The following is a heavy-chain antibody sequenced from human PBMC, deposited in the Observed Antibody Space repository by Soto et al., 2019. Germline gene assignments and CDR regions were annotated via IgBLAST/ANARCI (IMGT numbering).Heavy chain of an antibody. J-gene: IGHJ6*02. CDR2: IIPIFGTA. CDR1: GATFSSYA. CDR3: ARDEEDYDFGSGYFGGYYYCMDL. D-gene: IGHD3-3*01. V-gene: IGHV1-69*06. Sequence: GASVKTSCKASGATFSSYAISWVRQAPGQGLDCMGGIIPIFGTANYAQKFQGRVTITAEKSRRTAYMELRILRSEDTAVYYCARDEEDYDFGSGYFGGYYYCMDLWG.